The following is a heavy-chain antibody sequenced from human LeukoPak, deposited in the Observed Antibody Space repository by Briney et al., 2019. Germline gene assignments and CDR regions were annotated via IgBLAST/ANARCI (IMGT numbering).Heavy chain of an antibody. CDR2: INPNSGGT. D-gene: IGHD3-22*01. CDR3: ARVDRVAYYDSSGYYFGFDY. J-gene: IGHJ4*02. V-gene: IGHV1-2*02. Sequence: ASAKVSCKASGYTFTCYYMHWVRQAPGQGLEWMGWINPNSGGTNYAQKFQGRVTMTRDTSISTAYMELSRLRSDDTAVYYCARVDRVAYYDSSGYYFGFDYWGQGTLVTVSS. CDR1: GYTFTCYY.